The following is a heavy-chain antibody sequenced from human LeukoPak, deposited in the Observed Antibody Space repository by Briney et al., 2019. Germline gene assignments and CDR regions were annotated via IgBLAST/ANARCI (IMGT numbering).Heavy chain of an antibody. Sequence: SETLSLTCTVSGGSISSSSYYWGWIRQPPGKGLEWIGSIYYSGSTYYNPSLKSRVSISVDTSKNQFSLKLSSVTAADTAVYYCARPYYYDSRIDPWGQGILVTVSS. CDR1: GGSISSSSYY. CDR3: ARPYYYDSRIDP. V-gene: IGHV4-39*01. CDR2: IYYSGST. J-gene: IGHJ5*02. D-gene: IGHD3-22*01.